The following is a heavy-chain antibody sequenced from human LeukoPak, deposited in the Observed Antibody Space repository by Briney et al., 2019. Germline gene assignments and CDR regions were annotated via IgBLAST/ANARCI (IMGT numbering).Heavy chain of an antibody. V-gene: IGHV3-23*01. J-gene: IGHJ6*03. Sequence: GGSLRLSCAASGFTVSNKYMTWVRQAPGKGLEWVSAISGSDAGTYYADSVKGRFTISRDNSKNTLYLQMNSLRAEDTAVYYCARVLRYCSGGNCYSGGLGYMDVWGKGTTVTISS. CDR1: GFTVSNKY. CDR2: ISGSDAGT. CDR3: ARVLRYCSGGNCYSGGLGYMDV. D-gene: IGHD2-15*01.